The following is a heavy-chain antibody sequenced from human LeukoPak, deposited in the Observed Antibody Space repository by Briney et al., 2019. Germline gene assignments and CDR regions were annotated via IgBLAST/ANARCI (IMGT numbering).Heavy chain of an antibody. CDR2: ISSSSSYT. CDR3: ARFLWSSSYFDY. V-gene: IGHV3-11*06. D-gene: IGHD6-6*01. J-gene: IGHJ4*02. Sequence: GGSLRLSCAASGFTFSDYYMGWIRQAPGKGLEWVSYISSSSSYTNYADSVKGRFTISRDNAKNSLYLQMNSLRAEDTAVYYCARFLWSSSYFDYWGQGTLVTVSS. CDR1: GFTFSDYY.